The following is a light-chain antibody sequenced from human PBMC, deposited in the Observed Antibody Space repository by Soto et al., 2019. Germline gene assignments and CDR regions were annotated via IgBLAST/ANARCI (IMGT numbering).Light chain of an antibody. CDR1: QRVSSN. J-gene: IGKJ4*01. CDR2: GAS. Sequence: EIVMTQSPATLSVSPGERATLSCRASQRVSSNLAWYQQKPGQAPRLLIYGASTRATGIPARFSGSGSGTDFTLTINSLQSEDSAVYYCQNYNYWPPATFGGGTKVDIK. CDR3: QNYNYWPPAT. V-gene: IGKV3-15*01.